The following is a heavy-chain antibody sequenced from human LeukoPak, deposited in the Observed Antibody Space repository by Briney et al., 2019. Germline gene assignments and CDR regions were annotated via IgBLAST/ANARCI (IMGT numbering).Heavy chain of an antibody. CDR1: GFTFSNYW. J-gene: IGHJ4*02. V-gene: IGHV3-7*04. D-gene: IGHD5-18*01. CDR2: IKQDGSEK. CDR3: ARGKYSPFY. Sequence: GGSLRLSCAASGFTFSNYWMSWVRQAPGKGLEWVANIKQDGSEKYYVDSVKGRFTIFRDNAKNSLYLQVNSLRAEDTAVYYCARGKYSPFYWGQGTLVTVSS.